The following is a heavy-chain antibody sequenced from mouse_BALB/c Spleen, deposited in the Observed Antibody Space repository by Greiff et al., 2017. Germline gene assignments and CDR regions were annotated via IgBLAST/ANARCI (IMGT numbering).Heavy chain of an antibody. CDR1: GFAFSSYD. CDR3: ASYYYGYFDY. J-gene: IGHJ2*01. CDR2: ISSGGGST. V-gene: IGHV5-12-1*01. Sequence: DVKLVESGGGLVKPGGSLKLSCAASGFAFSSYDMSWVRQTPEKRLEWVAYISSGGGSTYYPDTVKGRFTISRDNAKNTLYLQMSSLKSEDTAMYYCASYYYGYFDYWGQGTTLTVSS. D-gene: IGHD1-1*01.